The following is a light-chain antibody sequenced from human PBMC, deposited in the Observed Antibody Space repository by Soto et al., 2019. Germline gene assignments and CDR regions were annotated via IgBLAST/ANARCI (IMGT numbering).Light chain of an antibody. CDR1: QSINGW. V-gene: IGKV1-5*03. Sequence: DIQMTQSPSTLSASVGDRVNITCRASQSINGWLAWYQQKPGKTPKLLISRASDLQTVVPSRFSGSGSGTDFTFTISSLLTDDFATDYCQQYNSYFFTFGPGTKVDVK. CDR3: QQYNSYFFT. CDR2: RAS. J-gene: IGKJ3*01.